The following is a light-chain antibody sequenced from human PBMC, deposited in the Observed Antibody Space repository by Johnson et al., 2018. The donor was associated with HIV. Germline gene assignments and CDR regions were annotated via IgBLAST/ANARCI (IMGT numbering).Light chain of an antibody. Sequence: QSVLTQPPSVSAAPGQKVTISCSGSSSNIGNNYVSWYQQLPGTAPKLLIYENNKRPSEIPDRFSGSKSGPSATLGITQLQSGDEADDYCGTGDRSRTPGGVFGTGTKVTVL. CDR1: SSNIGNNY. CDR3: GTGDRSRTPGGV. J-gene: IGLJ1*01. CDR2: ENN. V-gene: IGLV1-51*02.